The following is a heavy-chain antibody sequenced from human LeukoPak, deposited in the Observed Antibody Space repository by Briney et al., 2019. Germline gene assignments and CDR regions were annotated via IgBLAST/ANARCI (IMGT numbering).Heavy chain of an antibody. J-gene: IGHJ4*02. V-gene: IGHV3-23*01. D-gene: IGHD5-18*01. CDR1: GFTFSNSA. CDR3: AKRIQSAMATGY. Sequence: GGSLRLSCAASGFTFSNSALSWVRQAPGKGLEWVSDISGSGGSTYYADSVKGRFTISRDNSKNTLYLQMNSPRAEDTAVYYCAKRIQSAMATGYWGQGTLVTVSS. CDR2: ISGSGGST.